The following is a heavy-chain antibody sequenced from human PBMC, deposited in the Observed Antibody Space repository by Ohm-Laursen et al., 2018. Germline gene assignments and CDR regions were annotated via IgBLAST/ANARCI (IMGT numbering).Heavy chain of an antibody. Sequence: TLSLTCAVSGGSISSDYYWTWIRQVPGEGLEWIAYMHHSGATYYNPSLKSRVAISVDTSKNQFSLKLSSVTAADTALYYCARGLWWFDPWGQGTLVTVSS. J-gene: IGHJ5*02. CDR1: GGSISSDYY. CDR2: MHHSGAT. V-gene: IGHV4-30-4*08. CDR3: ARGLWWFDP.